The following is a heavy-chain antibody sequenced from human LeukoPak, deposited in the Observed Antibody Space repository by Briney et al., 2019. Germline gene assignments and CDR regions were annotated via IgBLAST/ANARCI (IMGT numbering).Heavy chain of an antibody. Sequence: ASVKVSCKASGYTFTVYYMRWVRQAPGRGLEWMGWINPNSGGTNYAQKFQGRVTMTRDTSISTAYMELSRLRSDDTAMFYCARAGSSSRWVNDYWGQGTLVTVSS. CDR2: INPNSGGT. D-gene: IGHD6-13*01. V-gene: IGHV1-2*02. CDR3: ARAGSSSRWVNDY. J-gene: IGHJ4*02. CDR1: GYTFTVYY.